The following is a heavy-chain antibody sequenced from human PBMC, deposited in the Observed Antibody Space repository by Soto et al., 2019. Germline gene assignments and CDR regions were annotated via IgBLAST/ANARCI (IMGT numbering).Heavy chain of an antibody. J-gene: IGHJ4*02. Sequence: QVQLVQSGAEVKKPGASVKVSCKASGYTFTSYGISWVRQAPGQGLEWMGWISAYNGNTNYAQKLQGRVTLTTDTSTSKAYMELRSLRSDDTAVYYCAREETYYYGSGGVFDYWGQGTLVTVSS. D-gene: IGHD3-10*01. CDR1: GYTFTSYG. CDR2: ISAYNGNT. V-gene: IGHV1-18*01. CDR3: AREETYYYGSGGVFDY.